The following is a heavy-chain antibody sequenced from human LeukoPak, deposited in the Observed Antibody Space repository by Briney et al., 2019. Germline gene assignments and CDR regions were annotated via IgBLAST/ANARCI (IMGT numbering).Heavy chain of an antibody. D-gene: IGHD6-6*01. V-gene: IGHV4-61*02. CDR1: GGSISSGSYY. CDR2: IYTSGST. J-gene: IGHJ6*03. Sequence: PSETLSLTCTVSGGSISSGSYYWSWIRQPAGKGLEWIGRIYTSGSTNYNPSLKSRVTISVDTSKSQFSLKLSSVTAADTAVYYCARRGSSSPDYYYYYMDVWGKGTTVTVSS. CDR3: ARRGSSSPDYYYYYMDV.